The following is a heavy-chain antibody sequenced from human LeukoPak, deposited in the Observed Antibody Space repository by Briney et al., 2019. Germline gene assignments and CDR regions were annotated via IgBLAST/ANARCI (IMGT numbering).Heavy chain of an antibody. J-gene: IGHJ4*02. Sequence: GGSLRLSCTASGITPSGVGFGDYGLSWVRQAPGKGLEWVGFIRRRADGGTTDYAASVKGRFSISRHESESMTYLQMTSLQIEDTAVYYCKSGASWGQGTLVTVSS. CDR3: KSGAS. CDR2: IRRRADGGTT. D-gene: IGHD7-27*01. CDR1: GITPSGVGFGDYG. V-gene: IGHV3-49*04.